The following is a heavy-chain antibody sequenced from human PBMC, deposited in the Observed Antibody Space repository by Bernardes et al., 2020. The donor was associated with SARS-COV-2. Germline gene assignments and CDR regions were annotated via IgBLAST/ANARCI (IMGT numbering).Heavy chain of an antibody. CDR3: ARGKPVTTFYYYYGMDV. V-gene: IGHV4-34*01. CDR2: INHSGST. CDR1: GGSFSGYY. Sequence: LSLTCAVYGGSFSGYYWSWIRQPPGKGLEWIGEINHSGSTNYNPSLKSRVTISVDTSKNQFSLKLSSVTAADTAVYYCARGKPVTTFYYYYGMDVWGQGTTVTVSS. D-gene: IGHD4-4*01. J-gene: IGHJ6*02.